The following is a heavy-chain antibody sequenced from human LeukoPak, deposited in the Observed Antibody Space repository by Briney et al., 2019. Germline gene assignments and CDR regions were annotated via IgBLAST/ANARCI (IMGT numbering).Heavy chain of an antibody. J-gene: IGHJ6*03. D-gene: IGHD2-15*01. V-gene: IGHV4-59*11. CDR1: GGSITSHF. Sequence: PSETLSLTCSVSGGSITSHFWSWIRQPPGKGLEWIGYIYYSGSTNYSPSLKSRVTMSADTSKNHFSLKLSSVIAADTAVYYCARCVGSWPYYYMDVWGKGTTVTVSS. CDR3: ARCVGSWPYYYMDV. CDR2: IYYSGST.